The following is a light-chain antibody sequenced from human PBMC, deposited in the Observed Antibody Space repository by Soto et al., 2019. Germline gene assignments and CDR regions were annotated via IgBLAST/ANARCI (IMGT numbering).Light chain of an antibody. CDR1: SSDVGGYNF. CDR3: SSYTSSTPLGYV. CDR2: EVS. Sequence: QSVLAQPASVSGSPGQSITISCTGTSSDVGGYNFVSWYQQHPGKAPRLMIYEVSSRPSGVSNRFSGSKSGNTASLTISGLQAEDEADYYCSSYTSSTPLGYVFGTGTKVTVL. J-gene: IGLJ1*01. V-gene: IGLV2-14*01.